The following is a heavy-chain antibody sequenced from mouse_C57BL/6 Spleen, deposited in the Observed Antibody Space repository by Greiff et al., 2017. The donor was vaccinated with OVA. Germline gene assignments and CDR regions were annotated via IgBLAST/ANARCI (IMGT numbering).Heavy chain of an antibody. J-gene: IGHJ4*01. D-gene: IGHD1-1*01. CDR1: GYTFTDYE. V-gene: IGHV1-15*01. CDR2: IDPETGGT. Sequence: QVQLQQSGAELVRPGASVTLSCKASGYTFTDYEMHWVKQTPVHGLEWIGAIDPETGGTAYNQKFKGKAILTADKSSSTAYMELRSLTSEDSAVYYCTRREAAYGSSYNYAMDYWGQGTSVTVSS. CDR3: TRREAAYGSSYNYAMDY.